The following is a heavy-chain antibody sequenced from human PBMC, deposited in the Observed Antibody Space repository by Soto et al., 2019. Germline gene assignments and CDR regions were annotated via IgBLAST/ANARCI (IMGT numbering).Heavy chain of an antibody. D-gene: IGHD2-8*01. CDR2: IYYSVST. CDR1: GGSISSYY. V-gene: IGHV4-59*01. Sequence: QVQLQESGPGLVKPSETLSLTCTVSGGSISSYYWSWIRQPPGKGLEWIGYIYYSVSTNYNPSLKSRVTISVDTSKNQFSLKLSSVTAADTAVYYCARDIMGTNYYYYGMDVWGQGTTVTVSS. CDR3: ARDIMGTNYYYYGMDV. J-gene: IGHJ6*02.